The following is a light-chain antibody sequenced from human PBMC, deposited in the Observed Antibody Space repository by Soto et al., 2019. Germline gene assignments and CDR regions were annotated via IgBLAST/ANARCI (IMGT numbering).Light chain of an antibody. CDR1: RSLVYSDGNSY. CDR2: TAS. CDR3: MQGTHWPPYT. J-gene: IGKJ2*01. V-gene: IGKV2-30*01. Sequence: DVVMTQSPLSLPVTLGQPASISCRASRSLVYSDGNSYLSWYHQRPGQSPRRLIYTASNRDSGXPXRXXGSGSGTDFTLEISRVEAEDVGIYYCMQGTHWPPYTFGQGTKLEIK.